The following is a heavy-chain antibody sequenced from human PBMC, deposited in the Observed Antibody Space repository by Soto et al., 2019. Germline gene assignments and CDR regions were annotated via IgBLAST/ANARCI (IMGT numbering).Heavy chain of an antibody. CDR2: IYYSGST. CDR1: GGSISSYY. Sequence: KPSETLSLTCTVSGGSISSYYWSWIRQPPGKGLEWIGYIYYSGSTNYNPSLKSRVTISVDTSKNQFSLKLSSVTAADTAVYYCARHPSTTDNWFDPWGQGTLVTVSS. CDR3: ARHPSTTDNWFDP. V-gene: IGHV4-59*08. J-gene: IGHJ5*02. D-gene: IGHD1-1*01.